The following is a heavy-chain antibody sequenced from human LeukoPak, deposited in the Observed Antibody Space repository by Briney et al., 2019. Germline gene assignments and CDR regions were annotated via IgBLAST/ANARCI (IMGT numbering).Heavy chain of an antibody. Sequence: PSETLSLTCAVYGGSFSGYYWSWIRQAPGKGLEWIGEINHSGSTNYNASLKSRVTISVDTSKNQFSLRLSSVTAADTAVYYCAPRGDIEHSYGYGKWFDPWGQGTRVTASS. CDR3: APRGDIEHSYGYGKWFDP. D-gene: IGHD5-18*01. J-gene: IGHJ5*02. V-gene: IGHV4-34*01. CDR2: INHSGST. CDR1: GGSFSGYY.